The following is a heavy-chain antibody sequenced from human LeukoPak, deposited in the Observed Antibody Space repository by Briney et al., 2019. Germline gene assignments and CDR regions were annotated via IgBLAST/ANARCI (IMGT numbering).Heavy chain of an antibody. CDR1: GGSFSGYY. J-gene: IGHJ5*02. V-gene: IGHV4-34*01. CDR2: INHSGST. CDR3: ARGLYDFWSGYPNWFDP. Sequence: PSETLSLICAVYGGSFSGYYWSWIRQPPGKGLEWIGEINHSGSTNYNPSLKSRVTISVDTSKNQFSLKLSSVTAADTAVYYCARGLYDFWSGYPNWFDPWGQGTLVTVSS. D-gene: IGHD3-3*01.